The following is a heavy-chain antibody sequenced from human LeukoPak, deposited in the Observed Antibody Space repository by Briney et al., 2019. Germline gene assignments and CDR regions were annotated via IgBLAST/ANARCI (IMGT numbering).Heavy chain of an antibody. CDR1: GFTFSSYS. D-gene: IGHD3-22*01. Sequence: GGSLRLSCAASGFTFSSYSMNWVRQAPGKGLEWVSYISSSSGTKYYADSVKGRFTISRDNSKNTLYLQMNSLRAEDTAVYYCAKDFYYYDSSGYFPNYWGQGTLVTVSS. CDR2: ISSSSGTK. CDR3: AKDFYYYDSSGYFPNY. J-gene: IGHJ4*02. V-gene: IGHV3-48*01.